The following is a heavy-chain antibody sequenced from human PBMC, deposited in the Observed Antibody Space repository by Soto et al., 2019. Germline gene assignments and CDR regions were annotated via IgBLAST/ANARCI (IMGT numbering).Heavy chain of an antibody. J-gene: IGHJ6*02. Sequence: RLSCAASGFTFSSYGMHWVRQAPGKGLEWVAVISYDGSNKYYADSVKGRFTISRDNSKNTLYLQMNSLRAEDTAVYYCAKYIAAAGTGYYYSGMDVWGQGTTVTVSS. CDR2: ISYDGSNK. CDR3: AKYIAAAGTGYYYSGMDV. CDR1: GFTFSSYG. D-gene: IGHD6-13*01. V-gene: IGHV3-30*18.